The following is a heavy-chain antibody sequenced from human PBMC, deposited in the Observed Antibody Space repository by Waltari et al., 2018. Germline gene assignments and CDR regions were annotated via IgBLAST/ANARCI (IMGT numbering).Heavy chain of an antibody. D-gene: IGHD1-26*01. J-gene: IGHJ4*02. CDR3: AKDETGLLFLVFDS. V-gene: IGHV3-23*01. CDR2: LSDSGKHT. Sequence: EVQLMESGGGLVQPGGSVRLSCAASGFAVGNYAMSWVRQAPGKGLEWVSALSDSGKHTYYADSVKGRFTISRDNSKNTLYLQMNSLTVEDTAVYYCAKDETGLLFLVFDSWGPGTLVTVSS. CDR1: GFAVGNYA.